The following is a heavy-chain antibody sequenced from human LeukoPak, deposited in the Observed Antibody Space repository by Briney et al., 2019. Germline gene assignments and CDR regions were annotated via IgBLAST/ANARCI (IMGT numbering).Heavy chain of an antibody. V-gene: IGHV5-51*01. D-gene: IGHD6-6*01. CDR2: IYPGDSDT. Sequence: GESLKISCKGSGYSFTSYWIGWVRQMPGKGLEWMGIIYPGDSDTRYSPSFQGQVTISADKSISTAYLQWSSLKASDTAMYYCARRKGSIAPIAVNWFDPWGQGTLVTVSS. J-gene: IGHJ5*02. CDR1: GYSFTSYW. CDR3: ARRKGSIAPIAVNWFDP.